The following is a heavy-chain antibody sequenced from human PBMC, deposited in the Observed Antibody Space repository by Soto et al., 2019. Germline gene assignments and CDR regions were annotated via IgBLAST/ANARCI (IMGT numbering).Heavy chain of an antibody. CDR3: ARRASIAAAGEYYYYGMDV. Sequence: PGESLKISCKGSGYSFTNYWICWVRQMPWKGLEWMGIIYPGDSDTRYSPSFQGQVTISADKSISTAYLQWSSLKASDTAMYYCARRASIAAAGEYYYYGMDVWGQGTTVTVSS. CDR1: GYSFTNYW. V-gene: IGHV5-51*01. D-gene: IGHD6-13*01. CDR2: IYPGDSDT. J-gene: IGHJ6*02.